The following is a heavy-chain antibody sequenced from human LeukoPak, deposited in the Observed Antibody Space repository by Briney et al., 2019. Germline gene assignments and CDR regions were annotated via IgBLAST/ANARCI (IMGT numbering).Heavy chain of an antibody. D-gene: IGHD4-23*01. CDR2: IYPGDSDT. V-gene: IGHV5-51*01. CDR3: ARLRLTTVVTTTKNWFDP. Sequence: GESLKISCKGSGYSFTSYWIGWVRQMPGKGLEWMGIIYPGDSDTRYSPSFQGQVTISADKSISTAYLQWSSLKASDTAMYYCARLRLTTVVTTTKNWFDPWGQGTLVTVSS. CDR1: GYSFTSYW. J-gene: IGHJ5*02.